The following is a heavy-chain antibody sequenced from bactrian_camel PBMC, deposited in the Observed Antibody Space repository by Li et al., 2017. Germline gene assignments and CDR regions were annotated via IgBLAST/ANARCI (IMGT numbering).Heavy chain of an antibody. CDR2: IYWSDDST. Sequence: HVQLVESGGGLVQPGGSLRLSCAASGFIDYAMAWIRQAPGKGLEWVSGIYWSDDSTMYADSVKGRFTISRDSAKNTVVLQMNSLKPEDTAVYYCVRLKDEATVTSIFAYWGQGTQVTVS. J-gene: IGHJ4*01. V-gene: IGHV3S60*01. D-gene: IGHD1*01. CDR3: VRLKDEATVTSIFAY. CDR1: GFIDYA.